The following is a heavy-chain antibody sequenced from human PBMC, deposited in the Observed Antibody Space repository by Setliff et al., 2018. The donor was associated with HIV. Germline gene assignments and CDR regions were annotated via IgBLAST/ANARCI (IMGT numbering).Heavy chain of an antibody. Sequence: GESLKISCKGSGYTFTSYWIGWVRQMPGKGLEWMGIIYPGDSDTRYSPSFQGRVTISADKSINTASRQWSSLQASDTAMYYCARRASKASLDYWGQGTLVTVSS. CDR3: ARRASKASLDY. CDR2: IYPGDSDT. J-gene: IGHJ4*02. CDR1: GYTFTSYW. V-gene: IGHV5-51*01.